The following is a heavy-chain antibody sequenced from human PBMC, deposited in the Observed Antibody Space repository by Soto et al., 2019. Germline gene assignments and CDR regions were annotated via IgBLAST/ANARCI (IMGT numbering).Heavy chain of an antibody. CDR3: ARVYCSGGSCYSIDY. Sequence: ASVKVSCKASGYNFMNYYIHWVRQAPGQGLEWMGIINPSGGSTSYAQKFQGRVTMTRDTSTSTVYMELSSLRSEDAAVYYCARVYCSGGSCYSIDYWGQGTLVTVSS. V-gene: IGHV1-46*03. D-gene: IGHD2-15*01. J-gene: IGHJ4*02. CDR2: INPSGGST. CDR1: GYNFMNYY.